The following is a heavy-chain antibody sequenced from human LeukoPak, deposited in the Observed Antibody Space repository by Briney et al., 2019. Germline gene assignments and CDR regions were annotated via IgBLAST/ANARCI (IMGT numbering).Heavy chain of an antibody. CDR2: INPSGGST. CDR1: GYTFTNYY. V-gene: IGHV1-46*01. D-gene: IGHD5-24*01. Sequence: ASVKVSCRASGYTFTNYYMHWVRQAPGQGLEWMGIINPSGGSTTYAQKFQDRVTMTRDMPTSTVYMELSSLRSEDTAVYYCARNRWLVCWGQGTLVTVPS. J-gene: IGHJ4*02. CDR3: ARNRWLVC.